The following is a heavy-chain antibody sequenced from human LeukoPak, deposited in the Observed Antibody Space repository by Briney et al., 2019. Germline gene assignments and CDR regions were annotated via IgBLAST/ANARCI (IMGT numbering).Heavy chain of an antibody. V-gene: IGHV1-2*02. CDR2: INPNSGGT. D-gene: IGHD5-24*01. CDR3: ARVGVEMAPHFDY. J-gene: IGHJ4*02. CDR1: GYTFTGYY. Sequence: GASVKVSCKASGYTFTGYYMHWVRQAPGQGLEWMGWINPNSGGTNYAQKFQGRVTMTRDTSICTAYMELSRLRSDDTAVYYCARVGVEMAPHFDYWGQGTLVTVSS.